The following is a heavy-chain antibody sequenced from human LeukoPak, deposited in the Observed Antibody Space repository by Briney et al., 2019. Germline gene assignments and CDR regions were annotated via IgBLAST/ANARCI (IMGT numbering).Heavy chain of an antibody. CDR3: VRGSLASGVVVYYYYYLDV. CDR2: ISASRDIT. J-gene: IGHJ6*03. CDR1: GFTFSSYA. V-gene: IGHV3-48*01. Sequence: GGSLRLSCAASGFTFSSYAMSWVRQAPGMGLEWLSYISASRDITYYADSVKGRFTISRDNAKNSLYLQMNSLRAEDTAVYYCVRGSLASGVVVYYYYYLDVWGKGTTVTVS. D-gene: IGHD3-3*01.